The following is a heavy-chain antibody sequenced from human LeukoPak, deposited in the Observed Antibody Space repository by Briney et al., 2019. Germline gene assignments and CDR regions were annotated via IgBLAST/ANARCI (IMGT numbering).Heavy chain of an antibody. Sequence: SETLSLTCAVYGGPFSGCYWNWIRQPPGKGLEWIGEINHNGYTNYNPSLESRVTISVDTSRNQFSLKVYSLTAADTAVYFCARAGTGDRSAVFDYWGQGILVTVSS. CDR1: GGPFSGCY. CDR2: INHNGYT. CDR3: ARAGTGDRSAVFDY. V-gene: IGHV4-34*01. D-gene: IGHD7-27*01. J-gene: IGHJ4*02.